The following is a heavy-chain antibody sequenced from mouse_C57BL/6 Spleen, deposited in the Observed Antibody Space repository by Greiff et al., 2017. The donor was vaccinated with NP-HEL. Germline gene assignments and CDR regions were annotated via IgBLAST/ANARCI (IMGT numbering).Heavy chain of an antibody. CDR1: GYTFTSYG. D-gene: IGHD4-1*02. J-gene: IGHJ4*01. CDR2: IYPRSGNT. Sequence: QVQLQQSGAELARPGASVKLSCKASGYTFTSYGISWVKQRTGQGLEWIGEIYPRSGNTYYNEKFKGKATLTANKSSSTAYMELRSLTSEDSAVYFCARSSTGTLYYYAMDYWGQGTSVTVSS. V-gene: IGHV1-81*01. CDR3: ARSSTGTLYYYAMDY.